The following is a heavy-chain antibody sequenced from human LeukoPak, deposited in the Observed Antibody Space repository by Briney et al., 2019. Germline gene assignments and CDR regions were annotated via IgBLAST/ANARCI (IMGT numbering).Heavy chain of an antibody. CDR3: ARGNGVNWFDY. CDR2: VYYSGSI. CDR1: GGSMTSYY. J-gene: IGHJ5*01. Sequence: SEALSLTCTVSGGSMTSYYWSWIRQPPGKGLEWIGYVYYSGSINYNPSLKSRVTISVDTSKNQFSLRLSSVTAADMAVYYCARGNGVNWFDYWGQGTLVTVSS. V-gene: IGHV4-59*01. D-gene: IGHD1-1*01.